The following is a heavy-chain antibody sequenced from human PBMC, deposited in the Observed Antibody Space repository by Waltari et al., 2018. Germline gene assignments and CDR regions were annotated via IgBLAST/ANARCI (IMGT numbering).Heavy chain of an antibody. D-gene: IGHD3-22*01. CDR1: GFTFSSYA. CDR2: ISGSGGST. Sequence: EVQLLESGGGLVQPGGSLRLSCAASGFTFSSYAMSWVRQPPGKGLEWVSAISGSGGSTYYADSVKGRFTISRDNSKNTLYLQMNSLRAEDTAVYYCAKDRSYSSGYYQSYYFDYWGQGTLVTVSS. V-gene: IGHV3-23*01. J-gene: IGHJ4*02. CDR3: AKDRSYSSGYYQSYYFDY.